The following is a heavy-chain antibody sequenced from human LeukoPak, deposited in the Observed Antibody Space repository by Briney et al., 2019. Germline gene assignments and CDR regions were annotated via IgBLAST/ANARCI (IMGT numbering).Heavy chain of an antibody. Sequence: PSETLSLTCTVSGGSISSYYWSWIRQPPGKGLEWIGYIYYSGSTNYNPSLKSRVTISVDTSKNQFSLKLSSVTAADTAVYYCARREKGPDCFDYWGQGTLVTVSS. J-gene: IGHJ4*02. CDR2: IYYSGST. D-gene: IGHD2-21*01. CDR3: ARREKGPDCFDY. V-gene: IGHV4-59*08. CDR1: GGSISSYY.